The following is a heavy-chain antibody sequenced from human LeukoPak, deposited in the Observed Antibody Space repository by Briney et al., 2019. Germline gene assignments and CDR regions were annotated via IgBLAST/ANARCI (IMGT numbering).Heavy chain of an antibody. CDR2: ISYDGSNK. V-gene: IGHV3-30*03. Sequence: GGSLRLSCAASGFTFRSYGMHWVRQAPGKGLEWVAVISYDGSNKYYADSVKGRFTISRDNSKNTLYLQMNSLRAEDTAVYYCAPRGGAYLITQIDYWGQGTLVTVSS. D-gene: IGHD1-14*01. CDR1: GFTFRSYG. CDR3: APRGGAYLITQIDY. J-gene: IGHJ4*02.